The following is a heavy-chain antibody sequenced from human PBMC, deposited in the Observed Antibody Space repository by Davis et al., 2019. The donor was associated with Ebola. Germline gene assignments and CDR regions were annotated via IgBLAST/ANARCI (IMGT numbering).Heavy chain of an antibody. Sequence: PGGSLRLSCAASGFAFSDYYMSWIRQTPGRGLEWLSFISSGGYTIEYAESVRGRFTISRDNAKNSLFLQMNGLRAEDTAVYYCARMLTSDYSPLLYWGQGIPVTVSS. CDR3: ARMLTSDYSPLLY. J-gene: IGHJ4*02. V-gene: IGHV3-11*01. D-gene: IGHD4-17*01. CDR2: ISSGGYTI. CDR1: GFAFSDYY.